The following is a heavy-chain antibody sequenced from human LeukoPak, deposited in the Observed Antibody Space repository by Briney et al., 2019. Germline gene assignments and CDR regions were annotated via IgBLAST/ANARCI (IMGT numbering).Heavy chain of an antibody. J-gene: IGHJ4*02. CDR3: ARGRDYFPIDY. CDR2: TYSGGNT. CDR1: GFTISGSF. D-gene: IGHD2/OR15-2a*01. V-gene: IGHV3-53*01. Sequence: GGSLRLSCVASGFTISGSFMSWVRQVPGKGLVWVSVTYSGGNTDYADSVKGRFTISRDNSRNTLYLQMSSLRVEDTAIYYCARGRDYFPIDYWGQGTFVIVSS.